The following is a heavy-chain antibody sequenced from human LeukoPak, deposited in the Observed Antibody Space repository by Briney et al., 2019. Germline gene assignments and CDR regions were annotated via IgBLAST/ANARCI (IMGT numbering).Heavy chain of an antibody. CDR2: IYPGDSDT. J-gene: IGHJ4*02. CDR1: GYSFTSYW. CDR3: ARHYSSGWYYFDY. D-gene: IGHD6-19*01. V-gene: IGHV5-51*01. Sequence: RGESLKISCKGSGYSFTSYWIGWVRQTPGKGLEWMGIIYPGDSDTRYSPSFQGQVTISADKSISTAYLQWSSLKASDTAMYYCARHYSSGWYYFDYWGQGTLVTVSS.